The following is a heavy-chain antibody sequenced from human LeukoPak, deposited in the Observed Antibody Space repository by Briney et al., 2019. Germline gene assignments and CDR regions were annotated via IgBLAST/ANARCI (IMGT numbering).Heavy chain of an antibody. CDR1: GFTVSSNY. Sequence: GGSLRLSCAASGFTVSSNYMSWVRQAPGKGLEWVSVIYSGGSTYYADSVKGRFTISRDNSKNTLYLQMNSLRAEDTAVYYCAKGRWSSGRFGPTDAFDIWGQGTMVTVSS. CDR2: IYSGGST. V-gene: IGHV3-53*01. CDR3: AKGRWSSGRFGPTDAFDI. J-gene: IGHJ3*02. D-gene: IGHD6-19*01.